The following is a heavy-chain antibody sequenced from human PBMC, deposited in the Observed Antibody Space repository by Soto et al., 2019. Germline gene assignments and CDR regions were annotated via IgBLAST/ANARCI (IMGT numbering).Heavy chain of an antibody. CDR1: GYTFTSYG. CDR3: ARDDPVRLTGAWFDP. D-gene: IGHD7-27*01. J-gene: IGHJ5*02. CDR2: ISTYNGNT. Sequence: ASVKVSCKASGYTFTSYGISGVGQAPGQGLEWMGWISTYNGNTNYAQKLQGRVTMTTDTSTSTAYMELRSLRSDDTAVYYCARDDPVRLTGAWFDPWGQGTLVTVSS. V-gene: IGHV1-18*01.